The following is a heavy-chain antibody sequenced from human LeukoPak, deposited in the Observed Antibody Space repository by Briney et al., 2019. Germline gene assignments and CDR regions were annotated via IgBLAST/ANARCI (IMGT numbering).Heavy chain of an antibody. V-gene: IGHV1-46*01. J-gene: IGHJ4*02. CDR2: INLSGGST. CDR3: ARDYVDDIPMIKDY. Sequence: GASVNVSCKASGYTFTSYHMHWVRQAPGQGLEWMGLINLSGGSTTYAQRFQGRVTLTRDTFTSTVYMELSSLRSEDTAVYYCARDYVDDIPMIKDYWGQGTLVTVSS. CDR1: GYTFTSYH. D-gene: IGHD2-8*01.